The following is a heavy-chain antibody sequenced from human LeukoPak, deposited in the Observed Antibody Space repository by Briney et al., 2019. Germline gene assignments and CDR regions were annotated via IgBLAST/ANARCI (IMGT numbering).Heavy chain of an antibody. CDR2: ISGSGGAT. V-gene: IGHV3-23*01. Sequence: QAGGSLRLSCAASGFTFSSYGMSWVRQAPGKGLEWVSAISGSGGATYYADSVKARFTISRDNAKNSLYLQMNSLRAEDTAVYYCARDRRSVEDYGDENWGQGTLVTVSS. D-gene: IGHD4-17*01. CDR3: ARDRRSVEDYGDEN. J-gene: IGHJ4*02. CDR1: GFTFSSYG.